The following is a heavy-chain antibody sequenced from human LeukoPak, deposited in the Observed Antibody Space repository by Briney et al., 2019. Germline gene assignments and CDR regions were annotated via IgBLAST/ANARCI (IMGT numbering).Heavy chain of an antibody. J-gene: IGHJ4*02. CDR3: ARDPGGYCSSTSCYRAHFDY. CDR1: GCTFSSYA. Sequence: GGSLRLSCAASGCTFSSYAMHWVRQAPGKGLEWVAVISYDGSNKYYADSVKGRFTISRDNSKNTLYLQMNSLRAEDTAVYYCARDPGGYCSSTSCYRAHFDYWGQGTLVTVSS. V-gene: IGHV3-30-3*01. CDR2: ISYDGSNK. D-gene: IGHD2-2*01.